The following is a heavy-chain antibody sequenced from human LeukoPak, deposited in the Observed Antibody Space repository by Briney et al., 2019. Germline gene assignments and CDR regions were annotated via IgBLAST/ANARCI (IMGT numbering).Heavy chain of an antibody. CDR1: GFTFSTYG. CDR2: ISGSGGST. J-gene: IGHJ4*02. V-gene: IGHV3-23*01. CDR3: AKGGWFGEFDY. D-gene: IGHD3-10*01. Sequence: GGSLRLSCSASGFTFSTYGMNWVRQAPGKGLEWVSAISGSGGSTYYADSVKGRFTISRDNSKNTLYLQMNSLRAEDTAVYYCAKGGWFGEFDYWGQGTLVTVSS.